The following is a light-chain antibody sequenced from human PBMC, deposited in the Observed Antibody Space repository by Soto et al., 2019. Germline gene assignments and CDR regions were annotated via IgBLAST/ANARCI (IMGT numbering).Light chain of an antibody. CDR3: QQSFSTPVT. J-gene: IGKJ2*01. CDR1: QSIASY. CDR2: SAS. Sequence: DIQMTQSPSSLSASVGNRVTITCRASQSIASYLNWYQQKPGKAPNLLIYSASSLQSGVASRFSGSRSGTDFTLTISSLQPEDFATYYCQQSFSTPVTFGQGTKLEIK. V-gene: IGKV1-39*01.